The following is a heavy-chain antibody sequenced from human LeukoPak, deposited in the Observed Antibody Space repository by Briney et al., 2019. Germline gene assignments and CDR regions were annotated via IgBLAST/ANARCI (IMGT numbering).Heavy chain of an antibody. V-gene: IGHV3-74*01. Sequence: GGSLRLSCAASGFPFSSYWMHWVRQAPGKGLVWVSRMNGEGTTTSYADSVKGRFTISRDNAKNTVHLQMNSLRAEDTAVYYCAKDGTQRTSSRYFYFMDAWGKGTTVTVS. J-gene: IGHJ6*03. CDR3: AKDGTQRTSSRYFYFMDA. D-gene: IGHD2-2*01. CDR2: MNGEGTTT. CDR1: GFPFSSYW.